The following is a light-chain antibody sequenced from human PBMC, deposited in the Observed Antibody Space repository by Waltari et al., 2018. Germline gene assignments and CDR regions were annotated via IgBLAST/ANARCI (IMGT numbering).Light chain of an antibody. Sequence: QSALTQPASVSGSPGQSITISCTGTSSDVGSYNLVSWYQQYPGKAPKLMIYEVSKRPSGVSNRFSGSKSGNTASLTISGLQAEDEADYYCCSYAGSSTPIVFGTGTKVTVL. J-gene: IGLJ1*01. V-gene: IGLV2-23*02. CDR1: SSDVGSYNL. CDR3: CSYAGSSTPIV. CDR2: EVS.